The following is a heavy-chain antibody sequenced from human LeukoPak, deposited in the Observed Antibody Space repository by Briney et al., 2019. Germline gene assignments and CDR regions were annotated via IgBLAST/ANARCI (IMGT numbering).Heavy chain of an antibody. J-gene: IGHJ4*02. CDR2: IKTKTEGGTT. CDR1: GFTFSSYG. V-gene: IGHV3-15*01. CDR3: ASYGSGSHDY. D-gene: IGHD3-10*01. Sequence: GGSLRLSCVPSGFTFSSYGMHWVRQAPGKGLEWVGRIKTKTEGGTTDYAAPVKGRFTISRDDSKNTVYLQMNSLKIEDTAVYYCASYGSGSHDYWGQGSLVTVSS.